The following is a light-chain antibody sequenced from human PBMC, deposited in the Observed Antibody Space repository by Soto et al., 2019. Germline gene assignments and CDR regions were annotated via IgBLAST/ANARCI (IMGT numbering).Light chain of an antibody. Sequence: QSVLTQPPSVSGAPGQRVTISCTGSSSNIGAGSDVHWYQQLPGTAPQLLICGNSNRPAGVPDRFSGSKSGTSASLAIAGLHAEDDAYYYSQSYDSSLGGVVFGGGTKVTVL. CDR3: QSYDSSLGGVV. V-gene: IGLV1-40*01. CDR1: SSNIGAGSD. CDR2: GNS. J-gene: IGLJ2*01.